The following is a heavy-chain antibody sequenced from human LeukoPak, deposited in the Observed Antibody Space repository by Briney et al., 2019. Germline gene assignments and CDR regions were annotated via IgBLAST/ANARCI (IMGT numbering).Heavy chain of an antibody. V-gene: IGHV4-38-2*01. Sequence: SETLSLTCAVSGYSISSGYYWGWIRQPPGKGLEWIGSIYHSGSTYYNPSLKSRVTISVDTSKNQFSLKLSSVTAADTAVYYCARRSSSWAFDYGGQGTLVTVSS. J-gene: IGHJ4*02. D-gene: IGHD6-13*01. CDR2: IYHSGST. CDR3: ARRSSSWAFDY. CDR1: GYSISSGYY.